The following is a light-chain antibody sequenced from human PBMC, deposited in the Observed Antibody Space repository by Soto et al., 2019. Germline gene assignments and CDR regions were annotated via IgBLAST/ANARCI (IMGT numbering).Light chain of an antibody. Sequence: QTVVTQEPSLTVSPGGTVTLTCGSSTGAVTSGHYPYWFQQKPGQAPRTLIYDTSNKRSWTPARFSGSLLGGKAALTLSGPQPEDEAEYYCLLSYSGARVVFGGGTKVTVL. J-gene: IGLJ2*01. CDR2: DTS. CDR3: LLSYSGARVV. V-gene: IGLV7-46*01. CDR1: TGAVTSGHY.